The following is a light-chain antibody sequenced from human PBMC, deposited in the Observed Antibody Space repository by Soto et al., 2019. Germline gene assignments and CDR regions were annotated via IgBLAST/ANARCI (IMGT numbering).Light chain of an antibody. CDR2: AAS. CDR1: QGIRHY. Sequence: AIQMTQSPSSLSASVGDRVTITCRASQGIRHYLGWYQQKPGKAPKLLIYAASSLQSGVPSRFSGSGSGTDFTLTISSLQPEDFATYYCLQDYNYPLTFGGGIKVEIK. CDR3: LQDYNYPLT. V-gene: IGKV1-6*01. J-gene: IGKJ4*01.